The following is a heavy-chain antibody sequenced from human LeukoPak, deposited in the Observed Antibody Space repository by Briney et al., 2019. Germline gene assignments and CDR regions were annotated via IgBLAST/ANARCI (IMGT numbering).Heavy chain of an antibody. D-gene: IGHD2-8*01. CDR3: ARDNPYGPNYYYYYMDV. CDR1: GFTFSSYG. Sequence: GRSLRLSCAASGFTFSSYGMHWVRQAPGKGLEWVAVIWYDGSNKYYADSVKGRFTISRDNSKNTLYLQMNSLRAEDTAVYYCARDNPYGPNYYYYYMDVWGKGTTVTVSS. J-gene: IGHJ6*03. CDR2: IWYDGSNK. V-gene: IGHV3-33*01.